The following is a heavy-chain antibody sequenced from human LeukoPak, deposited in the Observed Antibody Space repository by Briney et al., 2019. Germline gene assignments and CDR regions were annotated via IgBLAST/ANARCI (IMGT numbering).Heavy chain of an antibody. D-gene: IGHD3-10*01. J-gene: IGHJ3*02. CDR1: GFTLSSYE. CDR3: ARDSARFPRFRVRDAFDI. V-gene: IGHV3-48*03. CDR2: ISSSGSTI. Sequence: QPGGSLRLSCAASGFTLSSYEMNWVRQAPGKGLEWVSYISSSGSTIYYADSVKGRFTISRDNAKNSLYLQMNSLRAEDTAVYYCARDSARFPRFRVRDAFDIWGQGTMVTVSS.